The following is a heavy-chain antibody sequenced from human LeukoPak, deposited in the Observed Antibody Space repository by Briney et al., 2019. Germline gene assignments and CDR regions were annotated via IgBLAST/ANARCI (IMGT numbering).Heavy chain of an antibody. J-gene: IGHJ3*02. V-gene: IGHV1-46*01. D-gene: IGHD3-16*01. Sequence: ASVKVSCKASGYTFTSYYMHWVRQAPGQGLEWMGIINPSGGSTSYAQKFQGRVTMTRDTSISTAYMELSRLRSDDTAVYYCARGKDLGAFDIWGQGTMVTVSS. CDR2: INPSGGST. CDR1: GYTFTSYY. CDR3: ARGKDLGAFDI.